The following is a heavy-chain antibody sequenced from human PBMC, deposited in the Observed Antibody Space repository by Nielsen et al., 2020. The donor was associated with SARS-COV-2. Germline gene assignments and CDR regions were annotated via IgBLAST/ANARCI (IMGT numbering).Heavy chain of an antibody. J-gene: IGHJ4*02. Sequence: SETLSLTCTVSRDSVSSGSYYWGWIRQPPGKGLEWIGFVYYSGSTNYNPSLKSRITMSVDTSKNQFSLKLSSVTAADTAVYYCARGRSFDYWGQGTLVTVSS. CDR1: RDSVSSGSYY. V-gene: IGHV4-61*01. CDR3: ARGRSFDY. CDR2: VYYSGST.